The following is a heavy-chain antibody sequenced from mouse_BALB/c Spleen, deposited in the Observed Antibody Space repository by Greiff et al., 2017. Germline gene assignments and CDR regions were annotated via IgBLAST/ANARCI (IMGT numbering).Heavy chain of an antibody. D-gene: IGHD1-2*01. CDR3: ARGTLPTATGWYFDV. CDR2: ISCYNGAT. CDR1: GYSFTGYY. V-gene: IGHV1S34*01. Sequence: LVKTGASVKISCKASGYSFTGYYMHWVKQSHGKSLEWIGYISCYNGATSSNQKFKGKATFTVDTSSSTAYMQFNSLTSEDSAVYYCARGTLPTATGWYFDVWGAGTTVTVSS. J-gene: IGHJ1*01.